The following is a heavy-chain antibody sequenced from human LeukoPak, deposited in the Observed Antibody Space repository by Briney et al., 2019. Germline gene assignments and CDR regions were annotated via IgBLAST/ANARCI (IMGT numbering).Heavy chain of an antibody. CDR1: GFTFSSYW. Sequence: GGSLRLSCAASGFTFSSYWMTWVRQAPGKGLEWVANIKQDGSEKYYVDSVKGRFTISRDNTKNSLSLQMNSLRAEDTAVYYCARGPTPSYYYGSGSYYSLDYWGQGTLVTVSS. CDR2: IKQDGSEK. D-gene: IGHD3-10*01. J-gene: IGHJ4*02. CDR3: ARGPTPSYYYGSGSYYSLDY. V-gene: IGHV3-7*01.